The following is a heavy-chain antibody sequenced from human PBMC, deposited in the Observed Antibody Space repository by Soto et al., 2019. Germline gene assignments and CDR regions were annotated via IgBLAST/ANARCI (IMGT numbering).Heavy chain of an antibody. J-gene: IGHJ4*02. Sequence: EVQLVESGGGLVQPGGSLKLSCAASGFTFTDSAIHWVRQASGKGPEWVGRIRNKVNTYATAYAASVKGRFTISRDDATGTTYLQMNSLKTEDTAVYYCSRRRDWTATVPLDYWGQGTLVTVSS. V-gene: IGHV3-73*02. CDR2: IRNKVNTYAT. D-gene: IGHD5-18*01. CDR1: GFTFTDSA. CDR3: SRRRDWTATVPLDY.